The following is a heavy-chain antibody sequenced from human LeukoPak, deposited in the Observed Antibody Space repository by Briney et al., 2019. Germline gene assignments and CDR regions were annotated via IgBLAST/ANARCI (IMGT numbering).Heavy chain of an antibody. D-gene: IGHD2-15*01. Sequence: ASVKVSCKASGYTFTSYYMHWVRQAPGQGLEWMGIINPSGGSTSYAQKFQGRVTMTRDMSTSTVYMELSSLRSEDTAVYYCARVYCSGGSCYSLGWNYWGQGTLVTVSS. CDR1: GYTFTSYY. V-gene: IGHV1-46*01. CDR3: ARVYCSGGSCYSLGWNY. CDR2: INPSGGST. J-gene: IGHJ4*02.